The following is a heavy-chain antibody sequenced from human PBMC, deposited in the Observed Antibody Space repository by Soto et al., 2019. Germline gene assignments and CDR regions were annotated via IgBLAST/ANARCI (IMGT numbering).Heavy chain of an antibody. Sequence: PGGSLRLSCAASELTFSSYAMTWVRQAPGKGLEWVSAISANGGSPYYADSVKGRFTISRDNSRNTLYLQMNSLRAEDTAVYYCAKCVWTGYSSSWYYFDYWGQGTLVTVSS. CDR3: AKCVWTGYSSSWYYFDY. CDR1: ELTFSSYA. D-gene: IGHD6-13*01. CDR2: ISANGGSP. V-gene: IGHV3-23*01. J-gene: IGHJ4*02.